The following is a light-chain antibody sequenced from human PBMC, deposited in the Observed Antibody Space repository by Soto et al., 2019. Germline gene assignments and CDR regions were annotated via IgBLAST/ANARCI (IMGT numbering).Light chain of an antibody. J-gene: IGLJ1*01. CDR3: CSSAPESTYV. Sequence: GLAHPASVSGSPGQSITISCTGTSDDVGAYNSVSWYQQLPHKAPQVILYKGTQRPSGVSSRFSGSTSGNAASLTISGLQADDEADYFCCSSAPESTYVFGTGTKVTVL. CDR2: KGT. CDR1: SDDVGAYNS. V-gene: IGLV2-23*01.